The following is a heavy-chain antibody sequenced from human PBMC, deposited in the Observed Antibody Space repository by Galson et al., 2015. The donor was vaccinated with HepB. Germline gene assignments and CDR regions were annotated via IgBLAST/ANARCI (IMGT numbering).Heavy chain of an antibody. Sequence: SETLSLTCTVSGGSISSSSYYWGWIRQPPGKGLEWIGSIYYSGSTYYNPSLKSRVTISVDTSKNQFSLKLSSVTAADTAVYYCARLGIAAAGTDPFDYWGQGTLVTVSS. CDR1: GGSISSSSYY. D-gene: IGHD6-13*01. J-gene: IGHJ4*02. CDR2: IYYSGST. CDR3: ARLGIAAAGTDPFDY. V-gene: IGHV4-39*01.